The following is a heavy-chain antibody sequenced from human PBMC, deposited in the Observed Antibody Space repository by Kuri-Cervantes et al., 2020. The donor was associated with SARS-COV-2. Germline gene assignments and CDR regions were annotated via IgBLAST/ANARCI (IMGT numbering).Heavy chain of an antibody. CDR1: RSSISSTRYY. CDR3: ARQMMSSITIFGVVITRNWFDP. D-gene: IGHD3-3*01. J-gene: IGHJ5*02. V-gene: IGHV4-39*01. CDR2: IYYSGST. Sequence: SETPSLTSTASRSSISSTRYYWGWIRQPPGKGLEWIGSIYYSGSTYYNPSLKSRVTISVDTSKNQFSLKLSSVTAADTAVYYCARQMMSSITIFGVVITRNWFDPWGQGTLVTVSS.